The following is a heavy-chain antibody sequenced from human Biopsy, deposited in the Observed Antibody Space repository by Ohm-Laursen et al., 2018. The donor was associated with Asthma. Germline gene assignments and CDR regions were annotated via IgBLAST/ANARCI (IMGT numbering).Heavy chain of an antibody. CDR3: AKARCYYYYCDMEV. V-gene: IGHV1-69*05. D-gene: IGHD3-16*02. CDR1: GGTLNNYA. J-gene: IGHJ6*02. CDR2: ISPIFGAI. Sequence: ASVKVSCKASGGTLNNYAINWVRQAPGQGLEWMGGISPIFGAIRYAENFQGRVTHKTDVFKNTVHMELSSLRSEDTAVLYCAKARCYYYYCDMEVWGQGTTVAVSS.